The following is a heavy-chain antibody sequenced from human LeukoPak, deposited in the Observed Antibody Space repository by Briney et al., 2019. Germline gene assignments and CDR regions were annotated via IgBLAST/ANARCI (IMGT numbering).Heavy chain of an antibody. D-gene: IGHD1-7*01. CDR2: MNPNSGNT. CDR3: ARARRKSPGTTNWFDP. Sequence: ASVRVSCKASGYTFTSYDINWVRQATGQGLEWMGWMNPNSGNTGYAQKFQGRVTMTRNTSISTAYMELSSLRSEDTAVYYCARARRKSPGTTNWFDPWGQGTLVTVSS. V-gene: IGHV1-8*01. CDR1: GYTFTSYD. J-gene: IGHJ5*02.